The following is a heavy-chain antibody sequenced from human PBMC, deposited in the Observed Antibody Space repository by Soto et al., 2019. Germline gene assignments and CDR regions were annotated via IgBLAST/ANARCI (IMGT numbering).Heavy chain of an antibody. Sequence: EVQLVESGGDLVQPGGSLRLSCAASGFSFSTFWMHWVRQAPGKGLVWVSRINPEETTTTYADSVRGRFTISRDNAKNTLYLQMNSLRADDTAVYYCARGGLEQVDYGGQGTLVTVFS. CDR1: GFSFSTFW. CDR2: INPEETTT. J-gene: IGHJ4*02. V-gene: IGHV3-74*01. CDR3: ARGGLEQVDY.